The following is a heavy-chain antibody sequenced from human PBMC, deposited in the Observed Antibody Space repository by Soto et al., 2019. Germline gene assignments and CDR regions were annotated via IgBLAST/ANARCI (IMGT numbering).Heavy chain of an antibody. D-gene: IGHD2-2*01. J-gene: IGHJ6*03. CDR2: ISGSGGST. CDR1: GFTFSSNA. CDR3: AKNIVVPGYYYYYMDV. Sequence: PGGSLRLSCAASGFTFSSNAMIWVRQAPGKGLEWVSAISGSGGSTYYADSVRGRFTISRDNSKNTLYVQMNSLRAEDTAVYYCAKNIVVPGYYYYYMDVWGKGTTVTVSS. V-gene: IGHV3-23*01.